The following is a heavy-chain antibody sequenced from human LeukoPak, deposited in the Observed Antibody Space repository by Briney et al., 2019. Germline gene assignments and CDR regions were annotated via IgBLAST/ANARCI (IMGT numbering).Heavy chain of an antibody. Sequence: TGGSLRLSCAASAFTFSRYGMHWVRQAPGKGLEWVAFIRYDGSNKYYADSVKGRFTISRDNSKNTLYLQMSSLRAEDTAVYYCAKEIWSTVTTPGWTYFDYWGQGALVTVSS. J-gene: IGHJ4*02. CDR3: AKEIWSTVTTPGWTYFDY. D-gene: IGHD4-17*01. V-gene: IGHV3-30*02. CDR1: AFTFSRYG. CDR2: IRYDGSNK.